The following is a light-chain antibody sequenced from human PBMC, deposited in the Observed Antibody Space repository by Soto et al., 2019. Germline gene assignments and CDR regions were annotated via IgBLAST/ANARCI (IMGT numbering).Light chain of an antibody. CDR1: SSNIGAGYD. Sequence: QSVLTQPPSVSGAPGQRVTISCTGSSSNIGAGYDVHWYQQLPGTAPKLLIYGNSNRPSGVPDRFSGSKSGTSATLAITGLQAEDEADKYCQSYDSSLSGWVFGGGTKLTVL. J-gene: IGLJ3*02. CDR2: GNS. V-gene: IGLV1-40*01. CDR3: QSYDSSLSGWV.